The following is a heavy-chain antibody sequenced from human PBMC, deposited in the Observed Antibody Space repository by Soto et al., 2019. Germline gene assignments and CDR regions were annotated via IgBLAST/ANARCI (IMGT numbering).Heavy chain of an antibody. V-gene: IGHV3-33*01. J-gene: IGHJ5*02. CDR2: IWYDGSNK. CDR3: ARDVSRSTIFGVVTSPNWFDP. D-gene: IGHD3-3*01. Sequence: GGSLRLSCAASGFTFSSYGMHWVRQAPGKGLEWVAVIWYDGSNKYYADSVKGRFTMSRDNSKNTLYLQMNSLRAEDTAVYYCARDVSRSTIFGVVTSPNWFDPWGQGTLVTVSS. CDR1: GFTFSSYG.